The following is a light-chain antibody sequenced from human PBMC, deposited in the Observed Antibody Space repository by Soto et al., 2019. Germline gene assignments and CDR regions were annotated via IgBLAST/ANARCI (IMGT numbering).Light chain of an antibody. J-gene: IGKJ4*01. CDR3: QQLNSYPLT. V-gene: IGKV1-5*01. CDR1: QSISTW. Sequence: DIPLTQSPSFLSASLRDRGPIXRRASQSISTWLAWYQQKPGKAPKLLIYDASSLQSGVPSRFSGSGSGTDFTLTISSLQPEDFATYYCQQLNSYPLTFGGGTKVDI. CDR2: DAS.